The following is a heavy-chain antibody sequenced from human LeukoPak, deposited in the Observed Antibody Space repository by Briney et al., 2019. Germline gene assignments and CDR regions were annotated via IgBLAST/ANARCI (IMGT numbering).Heavy chain of an antibody. Sequence: ASVKVSCKASGYTFTGYYMHWVRQAPGQGLEWMGWINPNSGGTNYAQKFQGRVTMTRDTSISTAYMELSRLRSDDTAVYYCARRRPTYYYGSGLLLGWFDPWGQGTLVTVSS. V-gene: IGHV1-2*02. CDR3: ARRRPTYYYGSGLLLGWFDP. J-gene: IGHJ5*02. CDR1: GYTFTGYY. D-gene: IGHD3-22*01. CDR2: INPNSGGT.